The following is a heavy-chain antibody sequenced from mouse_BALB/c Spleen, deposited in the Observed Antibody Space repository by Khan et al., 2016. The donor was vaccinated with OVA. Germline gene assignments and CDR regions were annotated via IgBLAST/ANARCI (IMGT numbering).Heavy chain of an antibody. CDR2: ISSGDST. CDR3: ARDSWFAY. CDR1: GFTFSNYA. Sequence: EVQRVESGGGLVKPGGSLKLSCAASGFTFSNYAMSWVRQSPEKRLEWVASISSGDSTYYPDSVKGRFTISRDNARNILYLQMSSLRSEDTAMYYCARDSWFAYWGQGTLVIVSA. J-gene: IGHJ3*01. V-gene: IGHV5-6-5*01.